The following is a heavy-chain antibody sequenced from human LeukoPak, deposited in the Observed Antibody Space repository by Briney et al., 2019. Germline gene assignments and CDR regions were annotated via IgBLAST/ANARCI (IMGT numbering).Heavy chain of an antibody. V-gene: IGHV3-7*01. Sequence: GSLRLSCAASGFTFSSYWMNWVRQAPGKGLEWVANIKQDGSVKNYVDSVKGRFTISRDNAKNSLSLQMSSLRAEDTAVYYCARENNILTGYGMDVWGQGTTVTVSS. CDR2: IKQDGSVK. J-gene: IGHJ6*02. CDR1: GFTFSSYW. D-gene: IGHD3-9*01. CDR3: ARENNILTGYGMDV.